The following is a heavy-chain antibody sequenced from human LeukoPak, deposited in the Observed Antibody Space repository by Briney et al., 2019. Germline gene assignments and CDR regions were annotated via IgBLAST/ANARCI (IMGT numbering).Heavy chain of an antibody. V-gene: IGHV3-15*01. Sequence: GGSLRLSCVASGFTFNNAWMTWVRQAPGKGLEWVGRIKSESDGGTRDYDAAVKGRFTLSRDDSKNTMYLQMNSLKTEDTAVYYCTRGRSGYVSALDYWGQGTLVTVSS. CDR3: TRGRSGYVSALDY. D-gene: IGHD5-12*01. CDR1: GFTFNNAW. CDR2: IKSESDGGTR. J-gene: IGHJ4*02.